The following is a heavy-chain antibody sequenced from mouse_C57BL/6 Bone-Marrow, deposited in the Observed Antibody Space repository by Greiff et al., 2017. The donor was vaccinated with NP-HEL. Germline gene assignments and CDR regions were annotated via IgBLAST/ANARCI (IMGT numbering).Heavy chain of an antibody. Sequence: VQLQQSGPELVKPGASVKISCKASGYSFTSSYIHWVKQRPGQGLGWIGWIYPGSGNTKYNEKFKGKATLTADTSSSTAYMQLSSLTSEDAAVYYCAREEYYGSSPYYFDYWGQGTTLTVSS. CDR3: AREEYYGSSPYYFDY. CDR2: IYPGSGNT. V-gene: IGHV1-66*01. D-gene: IGHD1-1*01. CDR1: GYSFTSSY. J-gene: IGHJ2*01.